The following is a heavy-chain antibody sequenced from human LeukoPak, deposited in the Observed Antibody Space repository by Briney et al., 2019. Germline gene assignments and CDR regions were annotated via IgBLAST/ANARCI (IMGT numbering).Heavy chain of an antibody. J-gene: IGHJ4*02. Sequence: GGSLRLSCAASGFTFSDYSMNWVRQAPGKGLVWVSRINSDGSITNYADSVKGRLTISRDNAKNTLYLQMSSLRAEDTAVYYCAKIDAYWGQGTLVTVSS. CDR1: GFTFSDYS. V-gene: IGHV3-74*01. CDR3: AKIDAY. CDR2: INSDGSIT.